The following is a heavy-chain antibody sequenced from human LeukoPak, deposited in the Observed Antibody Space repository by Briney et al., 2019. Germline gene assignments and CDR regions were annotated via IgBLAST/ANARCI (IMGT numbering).Heavy chain of an antibody. Sequence: SVKVSCKASGGTFSSYAISWVRRAPGQGLEWMGGIIPIFGTANYAQKFQGRVTITADKSTSTAYMELSSLRSEDTAVYYCARDNTIFGVVHNNWFDPWGQGTLVTVSS. CDR1: GGTFSSYA. J-gene: IGHJ5*02. D-gene: IGHD3-3*01. CDR2: IIPIFGTA. CDR3: ARDNTIFGVVHNNWFDP. V-gene: IGHV1-69*06.